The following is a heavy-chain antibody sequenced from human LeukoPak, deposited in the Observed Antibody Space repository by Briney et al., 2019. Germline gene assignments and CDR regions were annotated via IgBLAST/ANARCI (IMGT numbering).Heavy chain of an antibody. CDR1: GFTFSSYA. V-gene: IGHV3-30*04. Sequence: GGSLRLSCAASGFTFSSYAMHWVRQAPGKGLEWVAVISYDGSNKYYADSVKGRFTISRDNSKNTLYLQMNSLRAEDTAVYYCAKVESEGVGATDGNTYYYYYMDVWGKGTTVTVSS. D-gene: IGHD1-26*01. J-gene: IGHJ6*03. CDR3: AKVESEGVGATDGNTYYYYYMDV. CDR2: ISYDGSNK.